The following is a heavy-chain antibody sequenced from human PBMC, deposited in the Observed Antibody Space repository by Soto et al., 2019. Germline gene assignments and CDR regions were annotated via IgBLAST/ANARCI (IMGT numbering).Heavy chain of an antibody. J-gene: IGHJ4*02. CDR3: VSYHDARISYKGIDY. V-gene: IGHV4-39*01. D-gene: IGHD3-3*01. CDR2: IFYSGTT. Sequence: SETLSLTCTVSGGSISSSNYCWGWVRQPPGKGLESIGSIFYSGTTHYNPSLGSRLSISVDTSKNQFSLKLSSVTAADTAVYYCVSYHDARISYKGIDYWGQGTLVTVSS. CDR1: GGSISSSNYC.